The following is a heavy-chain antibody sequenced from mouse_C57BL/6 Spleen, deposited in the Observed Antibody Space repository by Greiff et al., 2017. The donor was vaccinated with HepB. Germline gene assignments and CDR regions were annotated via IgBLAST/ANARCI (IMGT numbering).Heavy chain of an antibody. V-gene: IGHV1-69*01. CDR3: ARSYYGSPFWYFDV. CDR1: GYTFTSYW. J-gene: IGHJ1*03. Sequence: VQLQQPGAELVMPGASVKLSCKASGYTFTSYWMHWVKQRPGQGLEWIGEIDPSDSYTNYNQKFKGKSTLTVDKSSSTAYMQLSSLTSEDSAVYYCARSYYGSPFWYFDVWGTGTTVTVSS. D-gene: IGHD1-1*01. CDR2: IDPSDSYT.